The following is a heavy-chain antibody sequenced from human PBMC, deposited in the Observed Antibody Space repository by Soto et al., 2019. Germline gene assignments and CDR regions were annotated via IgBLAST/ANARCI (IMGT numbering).Heavy chain of an antibody. D-gene: IGHD6-19*01. Sequence: PGESLKISCKGSGYSFTSYWIGWVRQMPGKGLEWMGIIYPGDSDTRYSPSFQGQVTISADKSISTAYLQWSSLKASDTAMYYCASFSALANAVRFPAAFDNWRQLTMV. CDR2: IYPGDSDT. V-gene: IGHV5-51*01. CDR1: GYSFTSYW. CDR3: ASFSALANAVRFPAAFDN. J-gene: IGHJ3*02.